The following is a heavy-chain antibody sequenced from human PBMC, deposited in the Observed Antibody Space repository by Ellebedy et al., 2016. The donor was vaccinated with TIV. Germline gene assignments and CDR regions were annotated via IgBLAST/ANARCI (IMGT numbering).Heavy chain of an antibody. CDR2: IRNKASSYTT. CDR3: AASSVGNIFDY. CDR1: RFSFTNYG. D-gene: IGHD3-22*01. V-gene: IGHV3-72*01. J-gene: IGHJ4*02. Sequence: GESLKISCAASRFSFTNYGLHWARQAPGKGLEWVGRIRNKASSYTTEYAASVKGRFTVSRDNSKSSLYLQMNSLKTEDTAVYYCAASSVGNIFDYWGQGILVTVSS.